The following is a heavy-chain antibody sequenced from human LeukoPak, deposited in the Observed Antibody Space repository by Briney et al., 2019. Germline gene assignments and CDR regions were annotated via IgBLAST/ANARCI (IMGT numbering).Heavy chain of an antibody. CDR1: GGSISSYY. J-gene: IGHJ5*02. V-gene: IGHV4-59*01. D-gene: IGHD6-6*01. CDR2: IYYSGST. Sequence: SETLSLTCTVSGGSISSYYWRWLRQPPGKGLEWIGYIYYSGSTNYNPSLKSRVTISVATSKNQFPLKLSSVTATDTAVYDCARGRGEYSRYNWFDPWGQGTLVTVSS. CDR3: ARGRGEYSRYNWFDP.